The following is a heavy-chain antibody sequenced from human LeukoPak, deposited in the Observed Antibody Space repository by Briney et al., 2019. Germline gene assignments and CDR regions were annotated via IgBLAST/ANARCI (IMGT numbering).Heavy chain of an antibody. D-gene: IGHD6-13*01. V-gene: IGHV1-46*01. CDR1: GYTFTSYY. CDR2: INPSGGST. J-gene: IGHJ3*02. CDR3: AASDGSSWYTDAFDI. Sequence: VASVTVSCKASGYTFTSYYMHWVRQAPGQGLEWMGIINPSGGSTSYAQKFQGRVTMTRDTSTSTVYMELSSLRSEDTAVYYCAASDGSSWYTDAFDIWGQGTMVTVSS.